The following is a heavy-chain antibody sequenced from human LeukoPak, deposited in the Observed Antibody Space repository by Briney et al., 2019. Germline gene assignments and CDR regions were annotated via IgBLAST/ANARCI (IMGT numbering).Heavy chain of an antibody. D-gene: IGHD2-2*01. CDR2: INHSGST. J-gene: IGHJ3*02. V-gene: IGHV4-34*01. Sequence: PSETLSLTCAVYGGSFSGYYWSWIRQPPGKGLEWIGEINHSGSTNYNPSLKSRVTISVDTSKNQFSLKLSSVTAADTAVYYCARSTVVPASDAFDIWGQGTMVTDSS. CDR1: GGSFSGYY. CDR3: ARSTVVPASDAFDI.